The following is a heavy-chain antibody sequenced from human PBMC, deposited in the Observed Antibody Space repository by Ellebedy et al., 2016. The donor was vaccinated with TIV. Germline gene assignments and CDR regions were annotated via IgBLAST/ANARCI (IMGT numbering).Heavy chain of an antibody. Sequence: GESLKISCAASGFTFSNYAMSWVCRIPGKGLDWVSLISGNGEYTYYADSVKGRLTISRDNSKNTLYLQMNSLRAEDTAVYYCAKDSGSYPDWGQGTLVTVSS. CDR2: ISGNGEYT. J-gene: IGHJ4*02. V-gene: IGHV3-23*01. CDR3: AKDSGSYPD. D-gene: IGHD1-26*01. CDR1: GFTFSNYA.